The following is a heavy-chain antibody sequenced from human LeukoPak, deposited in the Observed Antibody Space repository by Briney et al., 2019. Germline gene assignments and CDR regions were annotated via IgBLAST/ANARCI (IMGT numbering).Heavy chain of an antibody. CDR1: GGSISSYY. V-gene: IGHV4-59*01. J-gene: IGHJ5*02. D-gene: IGHD6-19*01. CDR3: AREEGIAVAGAWFDP. Sequence: SETLSLTCTVSGGSISSYYWSWIRQPPGKGLEWIGYIYYSGSTNYNPSLKSRVTISVDTSKNQFSLKLSSVTAADTAVYYCAREEGIAVAGAWFDPWGQGTLVTVSS. CDR2: IYYSGST.